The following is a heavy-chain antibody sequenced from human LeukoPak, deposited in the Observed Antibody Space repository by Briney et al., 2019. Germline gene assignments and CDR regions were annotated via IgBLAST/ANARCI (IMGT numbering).Heavy chain of an antibody. CDR2: IWYDGSNK. CDR3: ASGGMLPYYYYYGMDV. Sequence: GGSLRLSCAASGFTFSSYGMHWVRQAPGKGLEWVAVIWYDGSNKYYADSVKGRFTISRDNSKNTLYLQMNSLRAEDTAVYYCASGGMLPYYYYYGMDVWGQGTTVTVSS. V-gene: IGHV3-33*01. J-gene: IGHJ6*02. D-gene: IGHD2-8*01. CDR1: GFTFSSYG.